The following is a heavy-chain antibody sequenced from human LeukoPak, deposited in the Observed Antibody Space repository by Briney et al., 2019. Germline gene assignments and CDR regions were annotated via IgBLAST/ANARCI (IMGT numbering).Heavy chain of an antibody. CDR2: IRSKASGATI. Sequence: GGSLRLSCIGSGFTSTNYGMSWVRRAPGKGLEWVGCIRSKASGATIQYAASVKGRFSIARDDSKNIAYLQMNSLKTEDTAVYYCTRGAYSTGWNSDYWGQGTLVTVSS. J-gene: IGHJ4*02. CDR3: TRGAYSTGWNSDY. CDR1: GFTSTNYG. V-gene: IGHV3-49*04. D-gene: IGHD6-19*01.